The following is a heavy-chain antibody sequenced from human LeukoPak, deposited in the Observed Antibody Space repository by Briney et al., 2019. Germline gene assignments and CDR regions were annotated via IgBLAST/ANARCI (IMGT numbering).Heavy chain of an antibody. V-gene: IGHV3-7*01. CDR2: INQLGSDK. Sequence: GGSLRLSCAASGFTVSSNYMSWVRQAPGEGLEWVANINQLGSDKYYVDSVKGRFTISRDNAKNSLYLQMNSLRVEDTAVYYCARGDDILTGYRNWFDPWGQGTLVTVSS. D-gene: IGHD3-9*01. CDR1: GFTVSSNY. J-gene: IGHJ5*02. CDR3: ARGDDILTGYRNWFDP.